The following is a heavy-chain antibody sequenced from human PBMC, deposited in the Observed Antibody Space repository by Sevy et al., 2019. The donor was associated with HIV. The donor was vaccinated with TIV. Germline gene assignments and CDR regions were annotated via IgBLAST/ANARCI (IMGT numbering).Heavy chain of an antibody. V-gene: IGHV3-7*03. D-gene: IGHD2-8*02. J-gene: IGHJ6*02. CDR1: GFTFSSYW. CDR3: ARHWECTGGVCYFMDV. Sequence: RGSLRLSCAASGFTFSSYWMSWVRQAPGKGLEWVANIKQEGSEKYYVDSVKGRFTISRDNAKNSLYLQMNSLRAEDTAVYYCARHWECTGGVCYFMDVWGQGTTVIVSS. CDR2: IKQEGSEK.